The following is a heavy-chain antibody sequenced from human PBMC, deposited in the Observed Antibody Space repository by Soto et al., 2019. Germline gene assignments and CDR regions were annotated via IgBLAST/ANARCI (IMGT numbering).Heavy chain of an antibody. CDR2: IYYMGRT. Sequence: SETLSLTCTVGSISTYYWNWIRQPPGKGLEWIGYIYYMGRTNYNSSLKSRVTISIDTSKNQFSLKLNSVTAADTAVYYCARCPSVAVGGVDVWGQGTTVTVSS. D-gene: IGHD2-15*01. CDR1: SISTYY. J-gene: IGHJ6*02. V-gene: IGHV4-59*01. CDR3: ARCPSVAVGGVDV.